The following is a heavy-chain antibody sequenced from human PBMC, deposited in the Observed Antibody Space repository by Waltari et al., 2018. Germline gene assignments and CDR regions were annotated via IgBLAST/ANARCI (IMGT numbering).Heavy chain of an antibody. CDR1: GWSFSGYY. CDR3: ARGRGAAAGTSRWFDP. V-gene: IGHV4-34*01. Sequence: QVQLQQWGAGLLKPSETLSLTCAVYGWSFSGYYWSWIRQPPGKGLEWIGEINHSGSTNYNPSLKSRVTISVDTSKNQFSLKLSSVTAADTAVYYCARGRGAAAGTSRWFDPWGQGTLVTVSS. D-gene: IGHD6-13*01. CDR2: INHSGST. J-gene: IGHJ5*02.